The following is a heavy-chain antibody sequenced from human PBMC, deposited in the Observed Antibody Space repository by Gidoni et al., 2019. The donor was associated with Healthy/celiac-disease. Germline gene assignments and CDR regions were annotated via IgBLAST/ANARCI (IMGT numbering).Heavy chain of an antibody. CDR1: GFTFSSYG. CDR3: AKDYYYDSSGRIDY. Sequence: QVQLVASGGGVVQPGRSLRRPGAASGFTFSSYGLPWVRQAPGKGLEWVAVISYDGSNKYYADSVKGRFTISRDNSKNTLYLQMNSLRAEDTAVYYCAKDYYYDSSGRIDYWGQGTLVTVSS. CDR2: ISYDGSNK. V-gene: IGHV3-30*18. J-gene: IGHJ4*02. D-gene: IGHD3-22*01.